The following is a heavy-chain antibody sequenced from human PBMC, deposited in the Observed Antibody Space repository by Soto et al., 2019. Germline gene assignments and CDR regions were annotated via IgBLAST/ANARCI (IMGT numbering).Heavy chain of an antibody. D-gene: IGHD2-2*01. J-gene: IGHJ5*02. CDR2: IIPIFGTA. Sequence: QVQLVQSGAEVKKPGSSVKVSCKASGGTFSSYAISWVRQAPGQGLEWMGGIIPIFGTANYAQKFQGRVTITADKSTSTAYMELSSLRSEDTAVYYCARRVPFTHCSSTICYLYNWFDPWGQGTLVTVSS. CDR3: ARRVPFTHCSSTICYLYNWFDP. V-gene: IGHV1-69*06. CDR1: GGTFSSYA.